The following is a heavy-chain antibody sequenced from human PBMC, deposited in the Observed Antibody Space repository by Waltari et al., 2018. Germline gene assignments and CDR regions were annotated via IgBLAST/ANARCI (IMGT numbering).Heavy chain of an antibody. CDR1: GFTFKNYA. V-gene: IGHV3-23*01. Sequence: EVRLLESGGGLVQPGGSLRLSCAASGFTFKNYAMSWVRQAPGRGPEWLLVVIGSGSSSYFAASVKGRFTISRDNSENTLYLHMSSLRADYTVLYFCAKASRGVVVVPSAIGSWGQGILVTVSS. J-gene: IGHJ4*02. CDR3: AKASRGVVVVPSAIGS. CDR2: VIGSGSSS. D-gene: IGHD3-10*01.